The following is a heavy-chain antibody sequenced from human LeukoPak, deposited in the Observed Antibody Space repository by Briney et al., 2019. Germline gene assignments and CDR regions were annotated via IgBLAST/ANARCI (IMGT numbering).Heavy chain of an antibody. D-gene: IGHD6-19*01. V-gene: IGHV3-33*01. Sequence: GGSLRLSCAASGLTFSSYGMHWVRQAPGKGPEWVAVIWNDGSNKYYADSVKGRFTVSRDNSKNTLYLQMNSLRAEDTAVYYCASQNLIAVAGYYFDYWGQGTLVTVSS. CDR2: IWNDGSNK. J-gene: IGHJ4*02. CDR3: ASQNLIAVAGYYFDY. CDR1: GLTFSSYG.